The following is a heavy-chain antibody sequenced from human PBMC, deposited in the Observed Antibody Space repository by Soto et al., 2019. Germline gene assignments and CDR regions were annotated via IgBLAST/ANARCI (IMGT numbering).Heavy chain of an antibody. D-gene: IGHD3-16*02. CDR3: AREFISPPYYYGMDV. CDR1: GGTFSSYA. Sequence: QVQLVQSGAEVKKPGSSVKVSCKASGGTFSSYAISWVRQAPGQGLEWMGGIIPIFGTANYAQKFQGRVTITEEESTSTADIELSSLRSDDTAVYYCAREFISPPYYYGMDVWGQGTTVTVSS. V-gene: IGHV1-69*01. CDR2: IIPIFGTA. J-gene: IGHJ6*02.